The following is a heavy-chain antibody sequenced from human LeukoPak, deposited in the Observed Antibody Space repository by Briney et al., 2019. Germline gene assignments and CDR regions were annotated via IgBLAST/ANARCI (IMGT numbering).Heavy chain of an antibody. D-gene: IGHD6-6*01. Sequence: SETLSLTCAVYGGSFSGYYWSWIRQPPGKGLEWIGEINHSGSTNYNPSLKSRVTISVDTSKNQFSLKLSSVTAADTAVYYCARDKARTGSLDYWGQGTLVTVSS. CDR3: ARDKARTGSLDY. CDR2: INHSGST. CDR1: GGSFSGYY. V-gene: IGHV4-34*01. J-gene: IGHJ4*02.